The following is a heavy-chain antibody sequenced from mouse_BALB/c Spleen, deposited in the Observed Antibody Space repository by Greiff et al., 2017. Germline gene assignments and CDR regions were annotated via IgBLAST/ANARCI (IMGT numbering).Heavy chain of an antibody. CDR2: ISSGGSYT. D-gene: IGHD2-14*01. V-gene: IGHV5-9-4*01. Sequence: EVQVVESGGGLVKPGGSLKLSCAASGFTFSSYAMSWVRQSPEKRLEWVAEISSGGSYTYYPDTVTGRFTISRDNAKNTLYLEMSSLRSEDTAMYYCARGYDEDPYWYFDVWGAGTTVTVSS. J-gene: IGHJ1*01. CDR1: GFTFSSYA. CDR3: ARGYDEDPYWYFDV.